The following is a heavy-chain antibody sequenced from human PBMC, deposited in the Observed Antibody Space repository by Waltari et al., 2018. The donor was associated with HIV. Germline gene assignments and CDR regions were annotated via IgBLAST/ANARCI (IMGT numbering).Heavy chain of an antibody. CDR1: GFSFSSYS. CDR2: ISSSSNFI. J-gene: IGHJ5*02. Sequence: EVHLVESGGGLVKRGGSLRLSCPASGFSFSSYSMNWVRQAPGKGLEWVSSISSSSNFIYYADSVKGRFTISRDNAKNSLYLQMNSLRAEDTAVYYCARDGGSPPNRWFDPWGQGTLVTVSS. D-gene: IGHD1-26*01. CDR3: ARDGGSPPNRWFDP. V-gene: IGHV3-21*01.